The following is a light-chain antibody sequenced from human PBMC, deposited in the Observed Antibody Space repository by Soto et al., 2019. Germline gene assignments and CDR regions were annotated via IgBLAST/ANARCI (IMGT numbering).Light chain of an antibody. V-gene: IGKV3-15*01. CDR2: GAS. J-gene: IGKJ2*03. CDR3: QQYNNWPPLS. CDR1: QSVSRD. Sequence: EIVMTQSPATLSVSPGERATLSCRARQSVSRDLAWYQQKPGQAPRLLIYGASTRATGIPARFSGSGSGTEFTLTISSLQSEDFAVYYCQQYNNWPPLSFGQGTKVDIK.